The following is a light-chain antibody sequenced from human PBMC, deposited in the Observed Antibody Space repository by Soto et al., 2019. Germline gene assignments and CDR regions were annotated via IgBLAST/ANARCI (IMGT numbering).Light chain of an antibody. CDR2: DAS. V-gene: IGKV3-11*01. CDR3: QQRSSWPRT. Sequence: EIVLTQTPATLSLSPGDRVTLSCRASQSVSSSLAWYQQNPGQAPRLLIYDASNRATGIPARFSGSGSGTDFTLTISSLEPEDFAVYYCQQRSSWPRTFGQGTRLEIK. CDR1: QSVSSS. J-gene: IGKJ5*01.